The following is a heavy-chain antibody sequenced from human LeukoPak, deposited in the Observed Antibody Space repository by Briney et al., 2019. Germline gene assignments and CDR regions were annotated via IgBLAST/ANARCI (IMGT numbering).Heavy chain of an antibody. Sequence: ASVKVSCKASGYTFTSYGITWVRQAPGQGLEWMGWFSAYNGNTNYAQKLQGRVTMTTDTSTSTAYMELRSLRSDDTAVYYCARFERWTGTVYLDYWGQGTLVTVSS. CDR2: FSAYNGNT. CDR1: GYTFTSYG. D-gene: IGHD3/OR15-3a*01. CDR3: ARFERWTGTVYLDY. V-gene: IGHV1-18*01. J-gene: IGHJ4*02.